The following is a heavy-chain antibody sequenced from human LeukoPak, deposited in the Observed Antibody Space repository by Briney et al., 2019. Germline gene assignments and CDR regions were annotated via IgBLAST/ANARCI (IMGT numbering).Heavy chain of an antibody. D-gene: IGHD3-22*01. Sequence: SETLSLTCTVSGGSISSGSYYWSWIRQPAGKGLEWIGRIYTSGSTNYNPSLKSRVTISVDTSKNQFSLKLSSVTAADTAVYYCARDSGHYYDSSALDAFDIWGQGTMVTVSS. CDR2: IYTSGST. CDR3: ARDSGHYYDSSALDAFDI. V-gene: IGHV4-61*02. J-gene: IGHJ3*02. CDR1: GGSISSGSYY.